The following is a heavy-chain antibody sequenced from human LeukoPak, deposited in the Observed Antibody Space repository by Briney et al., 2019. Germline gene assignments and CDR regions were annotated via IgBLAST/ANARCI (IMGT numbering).Heavy chain of an antibody. V-gene: IGHV3-30*18. CDR3: AKDLGTMVRGVIDY. CDR1: AFTFSNCG. Sequence: GGSLRLSCAASAFTFSNCGMHWVRQAPGKGLEWVAVISYDGSNKYYADSVKGRFTISRDNSKNTLYLQMNSLRAEDTAVYYCAKDLGTMVRGVIDYWGQGTLVTVSS. CDR2: ISYDGSNK. J-gene: IGHJ4*02. D-gene: IGHD3-10*01.